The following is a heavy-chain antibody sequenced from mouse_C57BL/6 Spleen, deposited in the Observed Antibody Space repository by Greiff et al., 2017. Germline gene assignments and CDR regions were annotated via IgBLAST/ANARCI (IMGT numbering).Heavy chain of an antibody. CDR3: ARGDLLRDWYFDV. CDR2: ISYDGSN. V-gene: IGHV3-6*01. D-gene: IGHD2-1*01. J-gene: IGHJ1*03. Sequence: ESGPGLVKPSQSLSLTCSVTGYSITSGYYWNWIRQFPGNKLEWMGYISYDGSNNYNPSLKNRISITRDTSKNQFFLKLNSVTTEDTATYYCARGDLLRDWYFDVWGTGTTVTVSS. CDR1: GYSITSGYY.